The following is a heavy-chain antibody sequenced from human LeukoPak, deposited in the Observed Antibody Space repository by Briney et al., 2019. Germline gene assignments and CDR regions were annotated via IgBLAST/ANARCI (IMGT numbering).Heavy chain of an antibody. CDR3: ARYVVYGSGKYYFDY. V-gene: IGHV4-39*01. D-gene: IGHD3-10*01. CDR2: INYSGST. J-gene: IGHJ4*02. CDR1: GGSVSSTTYY. Sequence: SGTLSLTCTVSGGSVSSTTYYWSWIRQPPGKGLEWIASINYSGSTYYNPSLKSRVTISVDTSENQFSLKLRSVTAADTAVYYCARYVVYGSGKYYFDYWGQGTLVTVSS.